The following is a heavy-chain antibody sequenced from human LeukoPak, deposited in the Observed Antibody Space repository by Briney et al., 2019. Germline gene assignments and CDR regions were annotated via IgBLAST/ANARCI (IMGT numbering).Heavy chain of an antibody. CDR3: ARHEGSGSYYSY. CDR2: ISPDDSEI. Sequence: GESLKISCKGSGYSFTTYWIAWVRQMPGRGLEWMGIISPDDSEIRYSPSFRGQVNISADKSTSTAYLQWSRLKASDTAIYYCARHEGSGSYYSYWGQGTLVTVSS. V-gene: IGHV5-51*01. J-gene: IGHJ4*02. D-gene: IGHD1-26*01. CDR1: GYSFTTYW.